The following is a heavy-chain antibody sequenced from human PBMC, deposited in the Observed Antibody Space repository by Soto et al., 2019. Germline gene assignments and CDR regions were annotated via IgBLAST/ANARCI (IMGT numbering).Heavy chain of an antibody. D-gene: IGHD3-9*01. CDR2: IKQDGSEK. Sequence: GGSLRLSCAASGFTFSSYWMSWVRQAPGKGLEWVANIKQDGSEKYYVDSVKGRFTISRDNAKNSLYLQMNSLRAEDTAVYYCAKALERYDILSVYSLSCDYRYLMDVCAQGTTV. J-gene: IGHJ6*02. CDR3: AKALERYDILSVYSLSCDYRYLMDV. CDR1: GFTFSSYW. V-gene: IGHV3-7*03.